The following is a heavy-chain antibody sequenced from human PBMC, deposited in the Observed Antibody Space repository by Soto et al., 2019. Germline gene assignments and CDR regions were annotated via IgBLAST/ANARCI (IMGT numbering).Heavy chain of an antibody. Sequence: GASVKVSCKASGYTFTSYAMHWVRQAPGQRLEWMGWINAGNGNTKYSQKFQGRVTITRDTSASTAYMELSSLRSEDTAVYYCARSLKDYDFWSGANKGRTDVWGQGTTVTVSS. J-gene: IGHJ6*02. CDR2: INAGNGNT. V-gene: IGHV1-3*01. D-gene: IGHD3-3*01. CDR3: ARSLKDYDFWSGANKGRTDV. CDR1: GYTFTSYA.